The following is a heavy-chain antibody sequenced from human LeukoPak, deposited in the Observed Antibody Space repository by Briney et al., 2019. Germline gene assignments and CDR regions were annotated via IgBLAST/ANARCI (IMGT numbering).Heavy chain of an antibody. CDR1: GGSISSSSYY. D-gene: IGHD2-2*02. J-gene: IGHJ4*02. V-gene: IGHV4-39*01. CDR2: IYYSGST. CDR3: ARQAHCRSTSCNSSRPPPIDY. Sequence: SETLSLTCTVSGGSISSSSYYWGWIRQPPGKGLEWIGSIYYSGSTYYNPSLKSRVTISVDTSKNQFSLKLSSVTAADTAVYFCARQAHCRSTSCNSSRPPPIDYWGQGTLVTVSS.